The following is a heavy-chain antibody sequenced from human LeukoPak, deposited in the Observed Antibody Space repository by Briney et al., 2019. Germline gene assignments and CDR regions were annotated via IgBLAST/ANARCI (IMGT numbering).Heavy chain of an antibody. D-gene: IGHD3-10*01. J-gene: IGHJ4*02. CDR3: ARDATMVRGAPLGY. Sequence: ASVKVSCKASGYTFTGYYMHWVRQAPGQGLEWMGWINPNSGGTNYAQKFQGGVTMTRDTSISTAYMELSRLRSDDTAVYYCARDATMVRGAPLGYWGQGTLVTVPS. CDR2: INPNSGGT. CDR1: GYTFTGYY. V-gene: IGHV1-2*02.